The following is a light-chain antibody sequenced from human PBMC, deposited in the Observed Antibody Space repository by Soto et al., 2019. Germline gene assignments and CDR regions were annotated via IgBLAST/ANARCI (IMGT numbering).Light chain of an antibody. J-gene: IGKJ4*01. CDR3: QQSYITPPLT. Sequence: IDMTQSPGLRSSCVRGGGTSTGRSSQGISTYLNWYQQKPGKAPKLLIYAASSLQSGVPSRFSASGSGTDFTLTISSLQPEDFATYYWQQSYITPPLTFGGGTKVDIK. CDR2: AAS. CDR1: QGISTY. V-gene: IGKV1-39*01.